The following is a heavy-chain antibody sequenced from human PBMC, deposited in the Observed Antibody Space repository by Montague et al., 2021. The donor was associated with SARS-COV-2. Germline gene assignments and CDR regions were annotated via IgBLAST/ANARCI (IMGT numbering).Heavy chain of an antibody. CDR3: ARDQAAKISFKGAFDI. CDR1: VGSISNYY. Sequence: SETLSLTCTVSVGSISNYYWTWIRQPPGKGLEWIGYIYYSGTTNYNPSLKSRVTISLDTPKNQFSLNLNSVTAADTAIYYCARDQAAKISFKGAFDIWGQGRMVTVSS. J-gene: IGHJ3*02. D-gene: IGHD3-3*01. V-gene: IGHV4-59*01. CDR2: IYYSGTT.